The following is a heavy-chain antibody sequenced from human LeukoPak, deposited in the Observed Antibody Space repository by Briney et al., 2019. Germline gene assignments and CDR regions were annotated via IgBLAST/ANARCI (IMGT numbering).Heavy chain of an antibody. D-gene: IGHD2-15*01. CDR2: ISASGGTT. CDR1: GFTFSDYA. V-gene: IGHV3-23*01. CDR3: AKDLGGGYCSGGSCPPFGY. Sequence: GGSLRLSCAASGFTFSDYAMNWVRQAPGRGLEWLAAISASGGTTYYTDSVKGRFTISRDNSKNTLYLQMNSLRAEDTAVYYCAKDLGGGYCSGGSCPPFGYWGQGTLVTVSS. J-gene: IGHJ4*02.